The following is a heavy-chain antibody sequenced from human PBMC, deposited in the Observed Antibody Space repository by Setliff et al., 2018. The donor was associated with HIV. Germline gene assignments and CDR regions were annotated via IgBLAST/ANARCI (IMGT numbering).Heavy chain of an antibody. Sequence: SCAASGFTFSSYGMHWVRQAPGKGLEWVAFIRYDGSNKYYADSVKGRFTISRDNSKNTLYLQMNSLRAEDTAVYYCAKIQNPQGYYYDSSGYYPHPGSPDYWGQGTLVTVS. CDR1: GFTFSSYG. V-gene: IGHV3-30*02. CDR2: IRYDGSNK. D-gene: IGHD3-22*01. J-gene: IGHJ4*02. CDR3: AKIQNPQGYYYDSSGYYPHPGSPDY.